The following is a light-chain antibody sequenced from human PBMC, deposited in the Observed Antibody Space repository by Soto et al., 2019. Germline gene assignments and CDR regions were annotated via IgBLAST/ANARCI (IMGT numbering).Light chain of an antibody. Sequence: QSVLTQPASMSGSPGQSITISCTGTSIDVGGYNYVSWYQQHPGKAPKLMIYDVSYRPSGVSNRFSGSKSGNTASLTISGLQADDEADYYCSSYTSSSTVVFGGGTKLTVL. V-gene: IGLV2-14*03. CDR1: SIDVGGYNY. CDR3: SSYTSSSTVV. J-gene: IGLJ3*02. CDR2: DVS.